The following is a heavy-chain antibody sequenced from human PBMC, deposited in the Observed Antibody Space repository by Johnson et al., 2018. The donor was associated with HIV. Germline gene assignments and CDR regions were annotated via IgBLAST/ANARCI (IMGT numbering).Heavy chain of an antibody. J-gene: IGHJ3*02. D-gene: IGHD3-22*01. Sequence: QVQLVESGGGVVQPGGSLRLSCAASAFTFSSYGMHWVRQAPGKGLEWVAFIRYDGSNKYYADSVPGRFTISRDNSKNTLYLQMNSLRAEATAVYYCAKDYYDSSGDAFDIWGQGTMVTVSS. CDR1: AFTFSSYG. CDR2: IRYDGSNK. V-gene: IGHV3-30*02. CDR3: AKDYYDSSGDAFDI.